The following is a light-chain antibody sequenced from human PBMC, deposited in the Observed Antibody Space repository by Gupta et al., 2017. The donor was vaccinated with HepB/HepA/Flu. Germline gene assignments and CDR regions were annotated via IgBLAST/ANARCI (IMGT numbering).Light chain of an antibody. CDR2: EAS. Sequence: MTQSPSSLSASVGDRVTMTCQASEDIKKYLNWYQQTPGKAPKLLIYEASDLQTGVPSRFTGSGSGTVFSFTISSLQPEDVGTYYCQQYHILYTFGQGTKVEIK. J-gene: IGKJ2*01. V-gene: IGKV1-33*01. CDR1: EDIKKY. CDR3: QQYHILYT.